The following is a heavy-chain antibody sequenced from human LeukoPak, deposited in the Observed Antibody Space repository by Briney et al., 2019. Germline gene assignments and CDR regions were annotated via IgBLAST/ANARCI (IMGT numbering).Heavy chain of an antibody. CDR2: INSESTIT. V-gene: IGHV3-74*01. D-gene: IGHD6-19*01. CDR1: GFTLSGHW. CDR3: AGPWTSSGWGLDY. J-gene: IGHJ4*01. Sequence: GGSLRLSCAASGFTLSGHWMHWIRQAPGKGLVWVSRINSESTITNYADSAKGRFSVSRDNAENTLYLQMNSLTAEDTAVYYCAGPWTSSGWGLDYWGHGNLVTVSS.